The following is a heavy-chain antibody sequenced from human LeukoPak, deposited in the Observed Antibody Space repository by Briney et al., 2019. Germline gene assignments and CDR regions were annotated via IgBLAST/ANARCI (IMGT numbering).Heavy chain of an antibody. Sequence: GESLRLSCAASGFTFTTYWMSWIRQLPGKGLEWVANINQDGTEKYYVDSVKGRITISRDNAKNSLDLQMNSLRVEDTGIYYCVKVAKYYYGSETYYFFEHWGQGTPVTASS. CDR2: INQDGTEK. CDR3: VKVAKYYYGSETYYFFEH. CDR1: GFTFTTYW. D-gene: IGHD3-10*01. J-gene: IGHJ4*02. V-gene: IGHV3-7*01.